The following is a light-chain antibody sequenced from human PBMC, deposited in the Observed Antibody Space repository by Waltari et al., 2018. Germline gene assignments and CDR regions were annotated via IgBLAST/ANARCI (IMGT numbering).Light chain of an antibody. Sequence: QSVLTQPPSASGAPGQRVPIPCPGSSSNTGAGYDVHCYQLLPGRAPKLLIKENRKRPSGVPDRFSGSKSGTSASLAITGLQTEDEGDYYCQSFDGSLGGSVFGTGTKVSVL. CDR2: ENR. J-gene: IGLJ1*01. CDR1: SSNTGAGYD. V-gene: IGLV1-40*01. CDR3: QSFDGSLGGSV.